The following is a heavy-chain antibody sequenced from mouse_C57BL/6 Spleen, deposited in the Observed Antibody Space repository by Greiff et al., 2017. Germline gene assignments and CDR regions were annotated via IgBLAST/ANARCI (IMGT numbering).Heavy chain of an antibody. V-gene: IGHV14-4*01. CDR2: IDPENGDT. CDR1: GFNIKDDY. D-gene: IGHD2-4*01. CDR3: TTWDYDLWYFDV. J-gene: IGHJ1*03. Sequence: EVQLQQSGAELVRPGASVKLSCTASGFNIKDDYMHWVKQRPEQGLEWIGWIDPENGDTEYASKFQGKATITADTSSNTAYLQLSSLTSEDTAVYYCTTWDYDLWYFDVWGTGTTVTVSS.